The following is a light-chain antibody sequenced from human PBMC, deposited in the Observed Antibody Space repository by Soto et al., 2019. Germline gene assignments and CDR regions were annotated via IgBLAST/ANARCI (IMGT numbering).Light chain of an antibody. J-gene: IGKJ2*02. CDR1: QSISNY. V-gene: IGKV1-39*01. CDR2: AAS. Sequence: DIQMTQSPSSLSASVGDRVTITCRATQSISNYLNWYQQKPGKAPKVLISAASSLQSGVPSRFSGSGSGTDFTLTISSLQPADFATYYCQQTYSTPCTFGQGNKLEVK. CDR3: QQTYSTPCT.